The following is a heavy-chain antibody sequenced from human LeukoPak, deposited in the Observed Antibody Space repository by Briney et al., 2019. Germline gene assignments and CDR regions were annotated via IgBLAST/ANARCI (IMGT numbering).Heavy chain of an antibody. Sequence: PGGSLRLSCAASGFTVSSNYMSWVRQAPGKGLEWVSVIYSGGSTYYADSVKGRFTISRDNSKNTLHLQMNSLRAEDTAVYYCARDRLLYGSGSLDYWGQGTLVTVSS. V-gene: IGHV3-66*01. CDR2: IYSGGST. D-gene: IGHD3-10*01. CDR1: GFTVSSNY. J-gene: IGHJ4*02. CDR3: ARDRLLYGSGSLDY.